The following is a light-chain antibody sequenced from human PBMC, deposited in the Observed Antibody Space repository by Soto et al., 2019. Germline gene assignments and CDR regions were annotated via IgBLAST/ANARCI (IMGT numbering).Light chain of an antibody. V-gene: IGKV3-15*01. J-gene: IGKJ1*01. CDR1: QSARSS. CDR3: QQYDSSQT. Sequence: EIVMTQSPATLSVSPGERATLSCRASQSARSSLAWYQQKPGQAPRLLIYGASTRATGIPARFSGTGSGTDFTLTISRLEPEDFAVFYCQQYDSSQTFGQGTKVDIK. CDR2: GAS.